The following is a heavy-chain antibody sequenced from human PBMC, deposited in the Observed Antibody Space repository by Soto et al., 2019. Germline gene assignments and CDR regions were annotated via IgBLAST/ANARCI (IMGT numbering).Heavy chain of an antibody. CDR1: GGSIRSYC. CDR3: ARGRRITMIVVVITSTKFDY. Sequence: SETLSLTCTVSGGSIRSYCWTWIRQPPGEGLEWIGEICHSGSTNYNPSLKSRVTISVDTPKNQFSLKLSSVTAADTAVYYCARGRRITMIVVVITSTKFDYWGQGTLVTVSS. D-gene: IGHD3-22*01. J-gene: IGHJ4*02. V-gene: IGHV4-59*12. CDR2: ICHSGST.